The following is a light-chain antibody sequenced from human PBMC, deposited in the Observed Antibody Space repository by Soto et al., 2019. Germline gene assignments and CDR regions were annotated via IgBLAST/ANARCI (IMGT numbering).Light chain of an antibody. CDR3: VLYMGSGIWV. J-gene: IGLJ3*02. V-gene: IGLV8-61*01. CDR1: SGSVSTSYY. CDR2: STN. Sequence: QTVVTQEPSFSVSPGRTVTLTCGLSSGSVSTSYYPSWYQQTPGQAPRTLIYSTNTRSSGVPDRFSGSILGNKAALTITGAQPDDESDYYCVLYMGSGIWVFGGGTKVTVL.